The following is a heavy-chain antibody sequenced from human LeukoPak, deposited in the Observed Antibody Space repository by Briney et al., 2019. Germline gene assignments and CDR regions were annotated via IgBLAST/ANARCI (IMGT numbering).Heavy chain of an antibody. Sequence: GGSLRLSCAASGFTFSSYAMSWVRQAPGKGLEWVSAISGSGGSTYYADSVKGRFTISRDNSKNTLYLQMNSLRAEDTAVYYCAKDSSGRGYYGSGSIWAPREATFNYFDYWGQGTLVTVSS. J-gene: IGHJ4*02. CDR1: GFTFSSYA. CDR2: ISGSGGST. V-gene: IGHV3-23*01. D-gene: IGHD3-10*01. CDR3: AKDSSGRGYYGSGSIWAPREATFNYFDY.